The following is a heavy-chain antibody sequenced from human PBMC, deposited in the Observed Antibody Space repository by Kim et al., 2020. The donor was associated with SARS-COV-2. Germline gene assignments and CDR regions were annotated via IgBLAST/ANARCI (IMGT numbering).Heavy chain of an antibody. Sequence: GGSLRLSCAASGFTFSDFYMGWIRQVPGRGLESLSYIGPGGTPIVESDSVRGRFIISRDNAKNSLYLQMNGLRADDTAVYYCVAEPRTLHVRGQGTPVTVSS. CDR2: IGPGGTPI. J-gene: IGHJ4*02. CDR3: VAEPRTLHV. D-gene: IGHD3-10*02. CDR1: GFTFSDFY. V-gene: IGHV3-11*01.